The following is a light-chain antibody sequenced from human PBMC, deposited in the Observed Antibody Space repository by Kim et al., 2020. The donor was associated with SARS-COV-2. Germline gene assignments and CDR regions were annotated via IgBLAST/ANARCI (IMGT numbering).Light chain of an antibody. J-gene: IGKJ4*01. Sequence: LSPWERAPPSCTASPSVSTSVAWFQHKPGQAPRLLIHDASYRATGIPARFSGSGSGTDFTLTITGLQAEDFAVYYCQQREDWPLTFGGGTKVDIK. V-gene: IGKV3-11*01. CDR2: DAS. CDR1: PSVSTS. CDR3: QQREDWPLT.